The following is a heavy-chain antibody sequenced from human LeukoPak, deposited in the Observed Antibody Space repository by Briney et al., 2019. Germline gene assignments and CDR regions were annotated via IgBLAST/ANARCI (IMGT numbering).Heavy chain of an antibody. J-gene: IGHJ4*02. Sequence: AGGSLRLSCATSGFTFSNAWMSWGRQAPGKGLEWVGRIKSKTHGGTSDYAAPVKGRFTISRDDLKNTLYSQMNSLKIEDTAVYYCSAGVGVTGTDYWGQGTLVTVSS. D-gene: IGHD1-26*01. V-gene: IGHV3-15*01. CDR3: SAGVGVTGTDY. CDR2: IKSKTHGGTS. CDR1: GFTFSNAW.